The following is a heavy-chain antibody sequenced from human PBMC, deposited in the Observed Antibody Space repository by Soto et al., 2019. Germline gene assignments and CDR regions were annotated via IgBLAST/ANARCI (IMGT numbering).Heavy chain of an antibody. D-gene: IGHD3-10*01. Sequence: QAHLAQSGAEVKKPGSSVTVSCKASGGTFNSYGISWVRQAPGQGLDWMGVIIPLYGTVNYAQKFQGRVSITADKSTSTAYMDLNSLRSDDTAVYYCARVRVIRGVIPSHFGLWGQGTQFTVSS. CDR1: GGTFNSYG. J-gene: IGHJ4*02. CDR3: ARVRVIRGVIPSHFGL. V-gene: IGHV1-69*06. CDR2: IIPLYGTV.